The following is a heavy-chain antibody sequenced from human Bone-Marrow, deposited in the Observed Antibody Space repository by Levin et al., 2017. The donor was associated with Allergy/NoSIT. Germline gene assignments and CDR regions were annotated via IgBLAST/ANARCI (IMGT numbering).Heavy chain of an antibody. CDR2: ARNKVNSYTT. J-gene: IGHJ3*02. CDR1: GFTFTDHY. D-gene: IGHD4-23*01. CDR3: ARVVTPNGDDSDALDI. V-gene: IGHV3-72*01. Sequence: PPGGSLRLSCAASGFTFTDHYMDWVRQAPGKGLEWVGRARNKVNSYTTEYAASVKGRFTISRDDSKNSLYLQMSSLKAEDTAVYYCARVVTPNGDDSDALDIWGQGTMVTVSS.